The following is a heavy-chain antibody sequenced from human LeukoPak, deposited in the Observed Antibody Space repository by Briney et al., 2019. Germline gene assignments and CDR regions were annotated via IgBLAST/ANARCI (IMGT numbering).Heavy chain of an antibody. CDR2: MSYDGSSI. CDR1: GFNFNNYA. J-gene: IGHJ4*02. Sequence: GGSLRLSCAASGFNFNNYAMDWVRQAPGKGLEWVAVMSYDGSSIYYADSVKGRFTISRDNSKNTLYLQMNSLRAEDTAVYYCAAHPLIAVASDYWGQGTLVTVSS. CDR3: AAHPLIAVASDY. V-gene: IGHV3-30-3*01. D-gene: IGHD6-19*01.